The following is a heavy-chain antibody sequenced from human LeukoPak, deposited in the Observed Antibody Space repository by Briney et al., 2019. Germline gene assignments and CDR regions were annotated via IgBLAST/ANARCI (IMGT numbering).Heavy chain of an antibody. J-gene: IGHJ4*02. CDR3: VDGMAGTRFDY. CDR2: IFYSGST. D-gene: IGHD6-19*01. Sequence: PSETLSLTCTVSAGSISSGYYWGWIRQPPGKGLEWIGSIFYSGSTHYNPSLKSRVTISVDTSKNHFSLKLSSVTAADTAVYYCVDGMAGTRFDYWGQGTLVTVSS. CDR1: AGSISSGYY. V-gene: IGHV4-39*02.